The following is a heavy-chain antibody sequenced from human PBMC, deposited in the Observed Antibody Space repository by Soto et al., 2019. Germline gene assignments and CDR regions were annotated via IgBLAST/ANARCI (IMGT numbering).Heavy chain of an antibody. CDR2: INAGNGNT. CDR1: GYTFTSYA. Sequence: QVQLVQSGAEEKKPGASVKVSCKASGYTFTSYAMHWVRQAPGHRLEWMGWINAGNGNTKYSQKFQGRVTITRDTSASPAYMELSSLRSEDTAVHYCARSIVVVTALDYWGQGTLVTVSS. D-gene: IGHD2-21*02. V-gene: IGHV1-3*05. CDR3: ARSIVVVTALDY. J-gene: IGHJ4*02.